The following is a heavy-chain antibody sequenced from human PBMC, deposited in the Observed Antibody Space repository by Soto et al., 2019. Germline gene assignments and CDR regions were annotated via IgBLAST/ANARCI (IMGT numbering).Heavy chain of an antibody. D-gene: IGHD1-26*01. CDR1: GFTFSSYS. CDR3: ARAQYTGSYFDACDV. J-gene: IGHJ3*01. CDR2: ISGSGSGT. V-gene: IGHV3-23*01. Sequence: GWSLRLSCAASGFTFSSYSIYWVRQAPGKGLEWVSGISGSGSGTYYADSVKGRFTISRDNSKNTLYVQMNSLTVEDTAVYYCARAQYTGSYFDACDVWGPGTMVTVSS.